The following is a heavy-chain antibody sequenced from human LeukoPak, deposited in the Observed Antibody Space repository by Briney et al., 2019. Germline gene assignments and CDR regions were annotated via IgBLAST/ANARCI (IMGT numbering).Heavy chain of an antibody. CDR2: ISYDGSNK. D-gene: IGHD3-22*01. J-gene: IGHJ4*02. CDR3: ARALYDSSGCFDY. V-gene: IGHV3-30*04. Sequence: GGSLRLSCAASGFTFSSYAMHWVRQAPGKGLEWVAVISYDGSNKYYADSVKGRFTISRDNSKNTLYLQMNSLRAEDTAVYYCARALYDSSGCFDYWGQGTLVTVSS. CDR1: GFTFSSYA.